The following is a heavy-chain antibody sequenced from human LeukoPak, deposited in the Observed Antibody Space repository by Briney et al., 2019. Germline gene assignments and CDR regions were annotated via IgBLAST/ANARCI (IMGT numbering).Heavy chain of an antibody. CDR2: IYPGDSDT. CDR1: GYSFTSYW. J-gene: IGHJ4*02. CDR3: ARQYSSSWYLVYFDY. V-gene: IGHV5-51*01. D-gene: IGHD6-13*01. Sequence: GESLKISCKGSGYSFTSYWIGWVRQMPGKGLEWMGIIYPGDSDTRYSPSFQGQVTISADKSISTAYLQWSSLKASDTAMYYCARQYSSSWYLVYFDYWGQGTLVTVYS.